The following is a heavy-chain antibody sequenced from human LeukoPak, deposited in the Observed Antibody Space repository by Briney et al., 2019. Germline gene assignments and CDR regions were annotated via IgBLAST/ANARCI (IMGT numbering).Heavy chain of an antibody. Sequence: PSETLSLTCIVSGDSITNHYWSLIRRPPGKGLEWIGYIYYNGIINYNPSLKSRVTISVDTSKNQFSLKLNSVTAADTAVYYCARGKLELTILDYWGQGALVTVSS. CDR1: GDSITNHY. J-gene: IGHJ4*02. V-gene: IGHV4-59*08. CDR3: ARGKLELTILDY. CDR2: IYYNGII. D-gene: IGHD1-7*01.